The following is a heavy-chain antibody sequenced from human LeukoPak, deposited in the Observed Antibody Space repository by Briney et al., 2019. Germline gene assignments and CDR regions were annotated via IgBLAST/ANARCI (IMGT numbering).Heavy chain of an antibody. D-gene: IGHD1-26*01. J-gene: IGHJ4*02. CDR1: GGSISSHY. Sequence: SETLSLTCTVSGGSISSHYWSWIRQPPGKGLEWIGYIYYSGSTNYNPSLKSRVTISVDTSKNQFSLKLSSVTAADTAVYYCARDGALAYWGRGTLVTVSS. CDR3: ARDGALAY. CDR2: IYYSGST. V-gene: IGHV4-59*11.